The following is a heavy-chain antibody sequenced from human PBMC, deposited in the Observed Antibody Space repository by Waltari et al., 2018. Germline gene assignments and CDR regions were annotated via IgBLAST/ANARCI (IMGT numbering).Heavy chain of an antibody. CDR3: ATKLPTGAFDY. D-gene: IGHD1-1*01. Sequence: QVQLVQSGAEVNTPGASVKVSCRVSGYTPSDLSMKWVRQAPGKGLEWMGGFDREYGETIDAQKFQGRVTMTEDSSTDTAYLELRSLRSEDTAMYYCATKLPTGAFDYWGQGTLVTVSS. J-gene: IGHJ4*02. V-gene: IGHV1-24*01. CDR2: FDREYGET. CDR1: GYTPSDLS.